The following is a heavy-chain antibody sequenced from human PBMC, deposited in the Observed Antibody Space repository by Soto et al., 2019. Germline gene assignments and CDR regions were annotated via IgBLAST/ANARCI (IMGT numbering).Heavy chain of an antibody. D-gene: IGHD6-19*01. V-gene: IGHV5-51*01. CDR2: FYSGDSDT. Sequence: GESLKISCKGSGYSFANYCIAWVRQMPGNGLEWMGIFYSGDSDTRYSPSFQGQVVISGDKSINTAYLQWTSLKASDTAMYYCARGSSGFYDYWGQGTLVTVPS. J-gene: IGHJ4*02. CDR1: GYSFANYC. CDR3: ARGSSGFYDY.